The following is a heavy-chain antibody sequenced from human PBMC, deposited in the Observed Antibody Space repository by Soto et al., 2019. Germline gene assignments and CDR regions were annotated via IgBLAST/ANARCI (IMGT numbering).Heavy chain of an antibody. V-gene: IGHV3-48*02. CDR3: ARESYSSGWYADY. CDR2: ISSSSSTI. D-gene: IGHD6-19*01. J-gene: IGHJ4*02. Sequence: EVQLVESGGGLVQPGGSLRLSCAASGFTFSSYSMNWVRQAPGKGLEWVSYISSSSSTIYYADSVKGRFTISRDNAKNSLYLQMNSLGDEDTAVYYCARESYSSGWYADYWGQGTLVTVSS. CDR1: GFTFSSYS.